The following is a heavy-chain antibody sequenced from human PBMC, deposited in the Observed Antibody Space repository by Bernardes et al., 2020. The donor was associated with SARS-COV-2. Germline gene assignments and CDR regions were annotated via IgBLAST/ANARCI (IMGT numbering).Heavy chain of an antibody. Sequence: GGSLRLSCVVSGFTFSRHSMNWVRQAPGKGLEWLAYISGSGSTIHYADSVKGRLTISRDNAKNSFYLQMNSLRVEDMAVYYCARDYYGDYILDYWGKGTLVTVSS. V-gene: IGHV3-48*04. CDR1: GFTFSRHS. CDR2: ISGSGSTI. D-gene: IGHD4-17*01. J-gene: IGHJ4*02. CDR3: ARDYYGDYILDY.